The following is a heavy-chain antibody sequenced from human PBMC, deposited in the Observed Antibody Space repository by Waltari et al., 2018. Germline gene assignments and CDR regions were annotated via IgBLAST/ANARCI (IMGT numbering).Heavy chain of an antibody. CDR1: GGTSSSYA. CDR2: IVPIFGTA. V-gene: IGHV1-69*13. CDR3: ARAYVSGIAARPPRDMDV. D-gene: IGHD6-6*01. Sequence: QVQLVQSGAEVKKPGSSVKVSCKASGGTSSSYAINWVRQGPGHGLEWRGGIVPIFGTANNGRTFQGRVLITPDESTGAAYMELCSLRSEDTAAYYWARAYVSGIAARPPRDMDVWGKGTTVTVSS. J-gene: IGHJ6*03.